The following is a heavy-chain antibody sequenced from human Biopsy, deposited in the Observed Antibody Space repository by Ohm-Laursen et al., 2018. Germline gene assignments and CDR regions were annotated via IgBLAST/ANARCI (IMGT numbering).Heavy chain of an antibody. V-gene: IGHV4-59*07. D-gene: IGHD3-3*01. CDR1: GGSISSDY. Sequence: SDTLSLTWTVSGGSISSDYWSWIRQPPGKGLEWIGYISNRGSTNYNPSLRGRVTISVDTSKKQFSLKLTSVISADTAVFFWARLYRLDDYWNDDPPDAFDVWGQGTMVTVSS. J-gene: IGHJ3*01. CDR3: ARLYRLDDYWNDDPPDAFDV. CDR2: ISNRGST.